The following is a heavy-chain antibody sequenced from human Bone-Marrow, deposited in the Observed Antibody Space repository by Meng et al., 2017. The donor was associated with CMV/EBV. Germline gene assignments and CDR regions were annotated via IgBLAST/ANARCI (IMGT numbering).Heavy chain of an antibody. CDR2: ISSSGGST. J-gene: IGHJ4*02. Sequence: GESLKISCAASGFTFSNAWMSWVRQAPGKGLEWVSQISSSGGSTYYAASLKGRFTISRDNSKNTLYLQMSSLTPDDTAVYYCAKADHASSWYSLADYWGQGTLVTVSS. CDR1: GFTFSNAW. CDR3: AKADHASSWYSLADY. D-gene: IGHD6-13*01. V-gene: IGHV3-23*01.